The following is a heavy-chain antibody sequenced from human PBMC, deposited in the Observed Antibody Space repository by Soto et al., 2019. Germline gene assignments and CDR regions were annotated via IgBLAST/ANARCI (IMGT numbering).Heavy chain of an antibody. V-gene: IGHV3-23*01. D-gene: IGHD2-21*02. CDR2: VSGDSGRT. CDR1: GLTFGNYA. CDR3: SVSPNCGRDCSAASYWYFDI. J-gene: IGHJ2*01. Sequence: EVQLLESGGGLVQPGGSVRLSCAASGLTFGNYAMRWVRQAPGKGLEWVSAVSGDSGRTYYADSVKGRFSISRDNSKNTLYLHMNTLRAEDTAVYYCSVSPNCGRDCSAASYWYFDIGGRGTLVTVSS.